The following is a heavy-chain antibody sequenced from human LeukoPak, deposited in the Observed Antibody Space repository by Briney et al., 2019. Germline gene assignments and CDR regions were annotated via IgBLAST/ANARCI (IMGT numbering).Heavy chain of an antibody. V-gene: IGHV1-18*04. D-gene: IGHD3-22*01. CDR2: ISAYNGNT. CDR3: VRAGHRRYYYDNGYDY. CDR1: GYTFTRYY. Sequence: ASVKVSCKASGYTFTRYYMHWVRQAPGQGLEWMGWISAYNGNTNYAQKLQGRVTMTTDTSTSTAYMELRSLRSDDTAVYYCVRAGHRRYYYDNGYDYWGQGTLVTVSS. J-gene: IGHJ4*02.